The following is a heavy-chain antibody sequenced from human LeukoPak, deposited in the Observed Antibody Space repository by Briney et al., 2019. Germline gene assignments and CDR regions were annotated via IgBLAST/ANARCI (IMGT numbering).Heavy chain of an antibody. V-gene: IGHV4-38-2*02. CDR3: ARVGATQEVDY. Sequence: KPSEALSLTCTVSGYSISSGYYWGWIRPPPGKGLEWIGSIYHSGSTYYNPSLKSRVTISVDTSKNQFSLKLSSVTAADTAVYYCARVGATQEVDYWGQGTLVTVSS. D-gene: IGHD1-26*01. CDR1: GYSISSGYY. J-gene: IGHJ4*02. CDR2: IYHSGST.